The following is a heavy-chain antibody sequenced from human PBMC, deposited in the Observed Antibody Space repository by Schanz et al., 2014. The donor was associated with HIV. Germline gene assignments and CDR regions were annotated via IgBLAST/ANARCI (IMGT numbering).Heavy chain of an antibody. CDR3: ARGYKYGRD. J-gene: IGHJ4*02. D-gene: IGHD5-18*01. V-gene: IGHV3-11*01. CDR1: GFAFSDYA. CDR2: ISISGRTI. Sequence: VPLLESGGGLAQPGGSQRLSCAASGFAFSDYAMSWVRQAPGKGLEWISYISISGRTISYADSVKGRFTISRDNARNLLYLQMNGLRAEDTAVYYCARGYKYGRDWGQGTLVTVSS.